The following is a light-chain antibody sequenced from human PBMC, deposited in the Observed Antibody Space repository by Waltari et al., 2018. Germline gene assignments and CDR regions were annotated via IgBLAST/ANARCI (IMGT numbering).Light chain of an antibody. V-gene: IGKV1-16*02. CDR2: GAF. J-gene: IGKJ4*01. Sequence: DIQMTQSPSSLSASVGDRVTITCRASQDITKYLAWFQQKPGSAPKSLIYGAFILQSGVSSNFSGSGSGTDFTLTITSLQPEDFGTYYCLQYQAYPLTVGGGTKVDIK. CDR1: QDITKY. CDR3: LQYQAYPLT.